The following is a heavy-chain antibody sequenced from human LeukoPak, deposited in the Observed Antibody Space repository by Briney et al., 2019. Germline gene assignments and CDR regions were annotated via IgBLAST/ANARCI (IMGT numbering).Heavy chain of an antibody. CDR3: ARDRSVAGTPIGYFDY. CDR2: INWNSDDI. D-gene: IGHD6-19*01. J-gene: IGHJ4*02. CDR1: GFTFDDYA. V-gene: IGHV3-9*01. Sequence: PAGGSLRLSCAASGFTFDDYAMHWVRQAPGQGLEWVSAINWNSDDIHYADSVKGRFTISRDDAKNSLYLQMNSLRAEDTAVYYCARDRSVAGTPIGYFDYWGQGTLVTVSS.